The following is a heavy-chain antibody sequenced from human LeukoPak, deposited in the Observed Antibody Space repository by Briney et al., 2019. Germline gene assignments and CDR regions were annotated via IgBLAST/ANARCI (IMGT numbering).Heavy chain of an antibody. Sequence: SQTLSLTCAISGDSVSSNSAAWNWIRQSPSRGLEWLGRTYYRSKWYNDYAVSVKRRITINPDTSKNQFSLHLSSVTAADTAVYYCARHRFLAASFDSWGQGTLVAVSS. CDR2: TYYRSKWYN. D-gene: IGHD6-19*01. V-gene: IGHV6-1*01. J-gene: IGHJ4*02. CDR1: GDSVSSNSAA. CDR3: ARHRFLAASFDS.